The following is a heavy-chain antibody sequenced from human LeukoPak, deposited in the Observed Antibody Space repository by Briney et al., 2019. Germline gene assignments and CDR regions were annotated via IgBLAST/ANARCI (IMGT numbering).Heavy chain of an antibody. CDR2: IYYSGST. Sequence: PSQTLSLTCTVSGGSISSGDYYWSWIRQPPGKGLEWIGYIYYSGSTYYNPSLKSRVTISVDTSKNQFSLKLSSVTAADTAVYYCARASHRFLRNAFDIWGQGTMVTVSS. J-gene: IGHJ3*02. CDR3: ARASHRFLRNAFDI. D-gene: IGHD4-17*01. CDR1: GGSISSGDYY. V-gene: IGHV4-30-4*08.